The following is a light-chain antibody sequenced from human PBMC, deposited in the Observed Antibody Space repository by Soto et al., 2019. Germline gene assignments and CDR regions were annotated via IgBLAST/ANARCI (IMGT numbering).Light chain of an antibody. CDR2: EVI. CDR3: NSYTTSNTFV. J-gene: IGLJ1*01. Sequence: QAVLTQPASVSGSPGQAITVSCSGTSSDIGAHNFVSWYQQHPGKAPKLIIYEVINRPSGVSDRFSGSKYGNTASLTISGLQSEDEADYYCNSYTTSNTFVFGSGTKVTVL. CDR1: SSDIGAHNF. V-gene: IGLV2-14*03.